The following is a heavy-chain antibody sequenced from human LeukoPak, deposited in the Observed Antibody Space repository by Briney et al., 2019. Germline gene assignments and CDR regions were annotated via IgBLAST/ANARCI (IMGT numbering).Heavy chain of an antibody. CDR1: GFTFNSYA. Sequence: GGSLRLSCSASGFTFNSYAMHWVRQAPGKGLEWVANIKQDGSEEVYVDSVKGRFTISRDNAKNSLFLQMNTLRAEDTAVYYCARDPYSSTWSYGMDVWGQGTTVTVSS. D-gene: IGHD6-6*01. J-gene: IGHJ6*02. CDR2: IKQDGSEE. CDR3: ARDPYSSTWSYGMDV. V-gene: IGHV3-7*05.